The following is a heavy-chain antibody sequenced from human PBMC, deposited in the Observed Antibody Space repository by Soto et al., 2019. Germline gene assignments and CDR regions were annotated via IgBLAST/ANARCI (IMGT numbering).Heavy chain of an antibody. CDR3: AKALAVYSYGMDV. CDR2: ISYDGSNK. J-gene: IGHJ6*02. CDR1: GFTFSSYG. Sequence: QVQLVESGGGVVQPSRSLRLSCEASGFTFSSYGMHWVRQAPGKGLEWVAVISYDGSNKYYGDSVKGRFTISRDNSKNTLYLQMNSLRPEDTAVYYCAKALAVYSYGMDVWGQGTTVTVSS. V-gene: IGHV3-30*18.